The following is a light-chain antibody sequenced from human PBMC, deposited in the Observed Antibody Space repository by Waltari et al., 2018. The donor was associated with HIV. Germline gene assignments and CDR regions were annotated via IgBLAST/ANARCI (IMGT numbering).Light chain of an antibody. CDR1: SGQSSTA. Sequence: QPVLTQPPSASGSLGASVKLTCTLSSGQSSTAIAWHPQQPEKGPRFLMKVNSDGSHNRGAGIPDRFSGSTYGAERYLTISSLQSEDEADYYCQTWGTGIAVFGGGTKLTVL. CDR2: VNSDGSH. V-gene: IGLV4-69*01. J-gene: IGLJ3*02. CDR3: QTWGTGIAV.